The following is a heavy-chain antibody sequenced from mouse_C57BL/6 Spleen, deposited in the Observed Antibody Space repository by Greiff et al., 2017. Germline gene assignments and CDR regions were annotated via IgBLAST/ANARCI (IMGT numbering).Heavy chain of an antibody. CDR1: GYTFTDYY. V-gene: IGHV1-76*01. Sequence: QVQLQQSGAELVRPGASVKLSCKASGYTFTDYYINWVKQRPGQGLEWIARIYPGSGNTYYNEKFKGKATLTAEKSSSTAYMQVSSLTSEDSAVCFWAREDRDRCELDYWGEGTTLT. CDR2: IYPGSGNT. J-gene: IGHJ2*01. CDR3: AREDRDRCELDY.